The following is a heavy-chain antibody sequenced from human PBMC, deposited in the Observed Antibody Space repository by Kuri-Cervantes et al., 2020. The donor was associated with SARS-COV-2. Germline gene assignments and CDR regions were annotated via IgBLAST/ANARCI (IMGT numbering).Heavy chain of an antibody. CDR2: ISWNSGSI. CDR1: GFTFDDYA. V-gene: IGHV3-9*01. J-gene: IGHJ3*02. CDR3: AKDYWRSTSCNAFDI. Sequence: GGSLRLSCAASGFTFDDYAMHWVRQAPGKGLEWVSGISWNSGSIGYADSVKGRFTISRDNSKNTLYLQMNSLRAEDTAVYYCAKDYWRSTSCNAFDIWGQGTMVTVSS. D-gene: IGHD2-2*01.